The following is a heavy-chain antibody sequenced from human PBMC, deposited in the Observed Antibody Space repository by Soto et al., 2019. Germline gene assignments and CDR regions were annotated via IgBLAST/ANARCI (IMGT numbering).Heavy chain of an antibody. CDR2: IYHSGST. J-gene: IGHJ5*02. Sequence: SETLSLTCAVSGGSISSGGYSWSRIRQPPGKGLEWIGYIYHSGSTYYNPSLKSRVTISVDRSKNQFSLKLSSVTAADTAVYYCARDVRSGSYYGGRWFDPWGQGTLVTVSS. CDR1: GGSISSGGYS. CDR3: ARDVRSGSYYGGRWFDP. D-gene: IGHD1-26*01. V-gene: IGHV4-30-2*01.